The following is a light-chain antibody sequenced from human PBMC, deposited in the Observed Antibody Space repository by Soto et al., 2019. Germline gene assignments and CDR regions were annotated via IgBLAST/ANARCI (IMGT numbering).Light chain of an antibody. CDR3: SSYTSSSTVV. V-gene: IGLV2-14*02. J-gene: IGLJ2*01. Sequence: QSALTQPASVSGSPGQSITISCTGTSSDVGSYNFVSWFQQHPGKVPKLIIYGGTERPSGVSNRFSGSKSGNTASLTISGLQAEDEADYYCSSYTSSSTVVFGGGTKLTVL. CDR1: SSDVGSYNF. CDR2: GGT.